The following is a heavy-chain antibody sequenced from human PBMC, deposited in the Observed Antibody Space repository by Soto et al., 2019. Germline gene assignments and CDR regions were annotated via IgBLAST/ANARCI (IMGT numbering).Heavy chain of an antibody. V-gene: IGHV1-46*01. CDR2: INPSGGST. CDR1: GYTFTSYY. CDR3: ARDPVIAAAGTPFDY. Sequence: ASVKVSCKASGYTFTSYYMHWVRQAPGQGLEWMGIINPSGGSTSYAQKFRGRVTMTRDTSTSTVYMELSSLRSEDTAVYYCARDPVIAAAGTPFDYWGQGTLVTVSS. D-gene: IGHD6-13*01. J-gene: IGHJ4*02.